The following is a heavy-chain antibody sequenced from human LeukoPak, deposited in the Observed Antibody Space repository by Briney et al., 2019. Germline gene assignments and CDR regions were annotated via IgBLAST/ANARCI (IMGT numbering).Heavy chain of an antibody. Sequence: PGGSLRLSCAASGFTFSSYWMTWVRQAPGKGLVWISRINSDASDTNYADFVKGRFTISRDNAKNTVYLQINSLRDEDTAVYYCARICSSTDCLIPDWGQGTLVTVSS. CDR3: ARICSSTDCLIPD. CDR2: INSDASDT. V-gene: IGHV3-74*01. CDR1: GFTFSSYW. J-gene: IGHJ4*02. D-gene: IGHD2-2*01.